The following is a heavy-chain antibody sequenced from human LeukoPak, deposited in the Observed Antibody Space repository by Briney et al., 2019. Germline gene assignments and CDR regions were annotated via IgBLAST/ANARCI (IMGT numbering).Heavy chain of an antibody. CDR3: ARDDYGGTAY. CDR1: GFTFGNYW. CDR2: IKQDGSEK. Sequence: PGGSLRLSCAASGFTFGNYWMSLVRQAPGKGLEWVANIKQDGSEKYYVDSVRGRFTISRDNAKNSLYLQMNSLRADDTAVYYCARDDYGGTAYWGQGTLVTVSS. D-gene: IGHD4/OR15-4a*01. V-gene: IGHV3-7*01. J-gene: IGHJ4*02.